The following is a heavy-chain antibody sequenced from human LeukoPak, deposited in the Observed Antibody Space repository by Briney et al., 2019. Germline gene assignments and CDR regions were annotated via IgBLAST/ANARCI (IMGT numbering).Heavy chain of an antibody. CDR2: IYYSGST. CDR1: GGSMGSYC. CDR3: ARGLVAAAGRYAFDY. Sequence: SETLSLTCTVSGGSMGSYCWRWIRQPPGKGLEWIGSIYYSGSTNYNPSLKSRVTISVDTSKNQFSLKLSSVTAADTAVYYCARGLVAAAGRYAFDYWGQGTLVTVSS. V-gene: IGHV4-59*01. J-gene: IGHJ4*02. D-gene: IGHD6-13*01.